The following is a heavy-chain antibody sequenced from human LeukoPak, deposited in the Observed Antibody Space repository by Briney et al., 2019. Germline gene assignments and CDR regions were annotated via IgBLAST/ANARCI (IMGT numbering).Heavy chain of an antibody. CDR3: ARGISIDY. D-gene: IGHD2-15*01. V-gene: IGHV3-9*01. CDR2: ISWNSGSI. Sequence: PGGSLRLSCAASGFTFDDYAMHWVRHAPGKGLEWVSGISWNSGSIGYADSVKGRFTISRDNAKNSLYLQMNSLRAEDTALYYCARGISIDYWGQGTLVTVSS. J-gene: IGHJ4*02. CDR1: GFTFDDYA.